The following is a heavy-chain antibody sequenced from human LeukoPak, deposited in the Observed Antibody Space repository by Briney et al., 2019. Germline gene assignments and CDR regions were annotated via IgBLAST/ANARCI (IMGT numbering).Heavy chain of an antibody. CDR3: AELGITMIGGV. CDR2: VSWNSATI. CDR1: GFTFDDYA. J-gene: IGHJ6*04. Sequence: GGSLRLSCAASGFTFDDYAMHWVRQAPGKGLDWVSGVSWNSATIAYADSVKGRFTISRDNAKNSLYLQMNSLRAEDTAVYYCAELGITMIGGVWGKGTTVTISS. V-gene: IGHV3-9*01. D-gene: IGHD3-10*02.